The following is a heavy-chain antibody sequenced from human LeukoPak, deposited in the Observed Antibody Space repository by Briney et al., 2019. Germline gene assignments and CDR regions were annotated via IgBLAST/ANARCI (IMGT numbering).Heavy chain of an antibody. CDR1: GGSISSSHW. CDR2: IYHSGST. D-gene: IGHD2-21*02. J-gene: IGHJ3*02. Sequence: SGTLSLTCAVSGGSISSSHWWGWVRQPPGKGLEWIGEIYHSGSTSYNPSLKSRVTISVDKSKNQLSLNLSSATAADTAVYYCARDGDRGDAFDIWGQGAMVTVSS. CDR3: ARDGDRGDAFDI. V-gene: IGHV4-4*02.